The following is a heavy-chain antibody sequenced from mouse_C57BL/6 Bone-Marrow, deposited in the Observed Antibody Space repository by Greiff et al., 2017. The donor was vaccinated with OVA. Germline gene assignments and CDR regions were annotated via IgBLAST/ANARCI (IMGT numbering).Heavy chain of an antibody. CDR1: GYTFTSYW. V-gene: IGHV1-61*01. CDR3: ARWGDFHYYGSSYPLAY. D-gene: IGHD1-1*01. CDR2: IYPSDSET. Sequence: QVQLQQPGAELVRPGSSVKLSCKASGYTFTSYWMDWVKQRPGQGLEWIGNIYPSDSETHYNQKFKDKATLTVDKSSSTAYMQLSSLTSEDSAVYYCARWGDFHYYGSSYPLAYWGQGTRVTVSA. J-gene: IGHJ3*01.